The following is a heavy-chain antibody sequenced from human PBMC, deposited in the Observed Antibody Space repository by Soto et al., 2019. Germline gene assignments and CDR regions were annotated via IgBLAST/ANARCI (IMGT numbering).Heavy chain of an antibody. Sequence: QVQLVQSGAEMKKPGSSVKVSCQSSGGTFNTYAMNWVRQAPGQGPEWMGDISPMFGAANYAPKFQGRVTMTADESTGTSYMQVSSLTSEDTALYFCAREVQVHTPAFVYWGQGPMVTVSS. D-gene: IGHD3-10*01. CDR2: ISPMFGAA. V-gene: IGHV1-69*19. CDR1: GGTFNTYA. J-gene: IGHJ4*02. CDR3: AREVQVHTPAFVY.